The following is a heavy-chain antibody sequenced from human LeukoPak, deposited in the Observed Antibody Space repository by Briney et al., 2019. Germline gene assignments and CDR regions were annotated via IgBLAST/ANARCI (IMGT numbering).Heavy chain of an antibody. CDR3: ANLPL. Sequence: PGGSLRLSCAAPGFTFSSYGMHWVRQAPGKGLEWVAVISYDGSNKYYADSVKGRFTISRDNSKNTLYLQMNSLRPEDAAVYYCANLPLWGQGTLVTVSS. CDR1: GFTFSSYG. V-gene: IGHV3-30*18. CDR2: ISYDGSNK. J-gene: IGHJ4*02.